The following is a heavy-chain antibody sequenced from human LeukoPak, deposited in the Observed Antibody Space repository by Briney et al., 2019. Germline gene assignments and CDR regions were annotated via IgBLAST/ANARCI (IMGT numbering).Heavy chain of an antibody. V-gene: IGHV3-21*01. Sequence: GGSLRLSCAASGFTFSSYSMNWVRQAPGKGLEWVSSISSSSSYIYYADSVKGRFTISRDNAKNSLYLQMNSLRVEDTAVYYCARDLQIGYCSSTSCYGGDDAFDIWGQGTMVTVSS. D-gene: IGHD2-2*01. J-gene: IGHJ3*02. CDR1: GFTFSSYS. CDR2: ISSSSSYI. CDR3: ARDLQIGYCSSTSCYGGDDAFDI.